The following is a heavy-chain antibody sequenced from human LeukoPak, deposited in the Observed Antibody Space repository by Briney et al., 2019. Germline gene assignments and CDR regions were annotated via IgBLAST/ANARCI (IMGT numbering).Heavy chain of an antibody. Sequence: GESLKIYCKGSGYSFATNWIGWVRQMPGKGLEWMGIIYPSDSDTRYSPSFQGQVAISADKSISTAYLQWSSLKASDTAMYYCATTTVTKGSPFDYWGQGTLVTVSS. CDR1: GYSFATNW. V-gene: IGHV5-51*01. CDR2: IYPSDSDT. D-gene: IGHD4-11*01. CDR3: ATTTVTKGSPFDY. J-gene: IGHJ4*02.